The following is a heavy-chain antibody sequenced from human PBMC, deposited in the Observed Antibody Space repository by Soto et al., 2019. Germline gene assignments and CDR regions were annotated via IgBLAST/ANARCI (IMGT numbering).Heavy chain of an antibody. D-gene: IGHD3-10*01. CDR1: GGSISSGGYY. CDR2: IYYSGTT. J-gene: IGHJ4*02. Sequence: QVQLQESGPGLVKPSQTLSLTCTVSGGSISSGGYYWSWIRQHPGKGLEWIGYIYYSGTTFYNPSLKSRVTTSVDTSKNQFSLTLNSVTAADTAVYFCARGYYYGSGTIILDYWVQGTLVTVSS. V-gene: IGHV4-31*03. CDR3: ARGYYYGSGTIILDY.